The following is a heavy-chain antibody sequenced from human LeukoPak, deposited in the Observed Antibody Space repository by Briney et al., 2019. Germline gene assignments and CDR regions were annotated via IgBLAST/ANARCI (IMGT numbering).Heavy chain of an antibody. Sequence: GGSLRLSCRGSGFRFSSFSMSWVRQAPGKGLEWVANIKQDGSEKYYVDSVKGRFTISRDNAKNSLYLQMNSLRAEDTAVYYCARAGYSSSWYYFDYWGQGTLVTVSS. J-gene: IGHJ4*02. CDR3: ARAGYSSSWYYFDY. V-gene: IGHV3-7*04. CDR1: GFRFSSFS. CDR2: IKQDGSEK. D-gene: IGHD6-13*01.